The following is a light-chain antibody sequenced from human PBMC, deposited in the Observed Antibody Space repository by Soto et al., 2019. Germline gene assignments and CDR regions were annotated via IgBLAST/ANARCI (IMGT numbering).Light chain of an antibody. V-gene: IGKV1-5*03. CDR2: KAS. CDR1: QSISNS. J-gene: IGKJ1*01. CDR3: QHYTTYPWT. Sequence: DIQMTQSPSTLSASVGDRVTITCRASQSISNSLAWYQQKPGKAPKLLIYKASSLESGVPSRFSGSGSGTQFTLSISSLQPDDFATYYCQHYTTYPWTFGQRTKVDI.